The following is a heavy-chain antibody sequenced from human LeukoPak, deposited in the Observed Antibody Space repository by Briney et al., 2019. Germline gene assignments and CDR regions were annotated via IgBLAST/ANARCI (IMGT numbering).Heavy chain of an antibody. CDR3: AKESLYYYVWGSYGYYFDD. CDR2: ISGSGGST. D-gene: IGHD3-16*01. J-gene: IGHJ4*02. Sequence: QPGGSLRLSCAASGFTFSSYAMSWVRQAPGKGLEWVSAISGSGGSTYYADSVKGRFTISRDNSKNTLYLQMNSLRAEDTAVYYCAKESLYYYVWGSYGYYFDDWGQGTMVTVDS. CDR1: GFTFSSYA. V-gene: IGHV3-23*01.